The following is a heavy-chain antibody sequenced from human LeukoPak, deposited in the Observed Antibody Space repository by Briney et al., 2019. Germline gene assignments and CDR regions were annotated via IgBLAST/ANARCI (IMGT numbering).Heavy chain of an antibody. Sequence: GGSLRLSCAASGFTFSSYAMSWVRQAPGKGLEWVSAISGSGGSSYYADSVKGRFTISRDNSKNTLYLQMNSLRAEDTAVYYCAKDHITIFGVVIIPDYYYGMDVWGQGTTVTVSS. CDR2: ISGSGGSS. J-gene: IGHJ6*02. V-gene: IGHV3-23*01. D-gene: IGHD3-3*01. CDR3: AKDHITIFGVVIIPDYYYGMDV. CDR1: GFTFSSYA.